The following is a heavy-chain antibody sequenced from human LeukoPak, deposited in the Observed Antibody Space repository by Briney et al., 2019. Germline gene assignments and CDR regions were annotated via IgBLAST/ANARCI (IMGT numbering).Heavy chain of an antibody. CDR3: ARNIQLWLQYYFDY. D-gene: IGHD5-18*01. Sequence: GGSLRLSCAASGFTLSTFAMIWVRQPPGKGLEWVSSIFPSGGEIHYADSVRGRFTISRDNSKSTLSLQMNSLRAEDTAVYYCARNIQLWLQYYFDYWGQGTLVTVSA. J-gene: IGHJ4*01. V-gene: IGHV3-23*01. CDR2: IFPSGGEI. CDR1: GFTLSTFA.